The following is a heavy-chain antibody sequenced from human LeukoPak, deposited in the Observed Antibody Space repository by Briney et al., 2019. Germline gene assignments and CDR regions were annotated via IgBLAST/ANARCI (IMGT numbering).Heavy chain of an antibody. D-gene: IGHD3-10*01. V-gene: IGHV4-59*12. J-gene: IGHJ4*02. CDR1: GGSISSYY. CDR2: IYYSGST. Sequence: SSETLSLTCTVSGGSISSYYWSWIRQPPGKGLEWIGYIYYSGSTNYNPSLKSRVTISVDTSKNQFSLKLSSVTAADTAVYYCARVGMVRGVILFDYWGQGTLVTVSS. CDR3: ARVGMVRGVILFDY.